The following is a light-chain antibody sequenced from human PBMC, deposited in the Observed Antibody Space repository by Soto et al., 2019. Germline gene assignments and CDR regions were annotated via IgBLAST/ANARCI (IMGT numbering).Light chain of an antibody. CDR3: QQYYSSSLT. V-gene: IGKV4-1*01. Sequence: DIVMTQSPDSLAVSLGERXTIKCRSSQSILKSSIKKNSLAWYQQRPGQPPRLLIYWASTRDSGVPDRFSGSGSGTDFTLTITRLQAEDVAVYYCQQYYSSSLTFGGGTKVDIK. J-gene: IGKJ4*01. CDR1: QSILKSSIKKNS. CDR2: WAS.